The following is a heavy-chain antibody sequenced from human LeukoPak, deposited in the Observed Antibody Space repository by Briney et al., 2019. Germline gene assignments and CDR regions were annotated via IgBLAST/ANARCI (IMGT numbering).Heavy chain of an antibody. V-gene: IGHV4-61*02. CDR3: ARVSVGATGSWFDP. D-gene: IGHD1-26*01. CDR1: GGSISSGSYY. J-gene: IGHJ5*02. CDR2: IYTSGST. Sequence: SETLSLTCTVSGGSISSGSYYWSWIRQPAGKGLEWIGRIYTSGSTNYNPSLKSRVTISVDTSKNQFSLKLSSVTAADTALYYCARVSVGATGSWFDPWGQGTLVTVSS.